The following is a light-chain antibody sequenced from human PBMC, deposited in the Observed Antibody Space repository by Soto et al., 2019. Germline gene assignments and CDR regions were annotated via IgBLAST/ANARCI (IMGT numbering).Light chain of an antibody. J-gene: IGKJ1*01. CDR3: QQYNNWPRT. Sequence: IVMTQSPATLSVSTGERATLSCRASQSVSTNLAWYQQRPGQAPRLLIYGASTRATGIPSRFSGSGSGTDFTLTISSLQSEDFAVYYCQQYNNWPRTFGRGTKVDI. V-gene: IGKV3-15*01. CDR1: QSVSTN. CDR2: GAS.